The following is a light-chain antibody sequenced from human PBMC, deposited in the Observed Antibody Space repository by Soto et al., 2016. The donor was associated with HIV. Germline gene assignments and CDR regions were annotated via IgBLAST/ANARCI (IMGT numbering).Light chain of an antibody. CDR1: QSISSY. J-gene: IGKJ5*01. Sequence: DIQMTQSPSSLSASVGDRVTITCRASQSISSYLNWYQQKPGKAPKVLIYAASSLENGVPSRFSGSGSGTEFTLTISSLQPEDFATYYCQQAHSFPSVTFGQGTRLEIK. V-gene: IGKV1-39*01. CDR2: AAS. CDR3: QQAHSFPSVT.